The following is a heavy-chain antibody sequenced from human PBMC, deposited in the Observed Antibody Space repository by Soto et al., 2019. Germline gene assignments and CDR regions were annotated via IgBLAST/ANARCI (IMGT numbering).Heavy chain of an antibody. V-gene: IGHV4-30-2*01. J-gene: IGHJ4*02. CDR1: GGSISSGGYS. Sequence: PSETLSLTXAVSGGSISSGGYSWSWIRQPPGKGLEWIGYIYHSGSTYYNPSLKSRLTISLDMPKNQFSLKLNSVTAADTAVYFCAKADDYNYGGSGGQNDFWGQGTLVTVSS. D-gene: IGHD4-4*01. CDR3: AKADDYNYGGSGGQNDF. CDR2: IYHSGST.